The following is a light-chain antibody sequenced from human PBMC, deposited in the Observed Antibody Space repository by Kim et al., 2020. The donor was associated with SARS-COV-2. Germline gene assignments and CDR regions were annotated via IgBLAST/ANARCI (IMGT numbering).Light chain of an antibody. Sequence: SPGGRAALSCRASQRVSSSYLAWYQQKPGQTPRLIIYGISTRATGIPDRFSGSGSGTDFTLTISRLEPEDFAVYYCQQYAGSPPTFGQGTKVDIK. CDR2: GIS. CDR1: QRVSSSY. J-gene: IGKJ1*01. CDR3: QQYAGSPPT. V-gene: IGKV3-20*01.